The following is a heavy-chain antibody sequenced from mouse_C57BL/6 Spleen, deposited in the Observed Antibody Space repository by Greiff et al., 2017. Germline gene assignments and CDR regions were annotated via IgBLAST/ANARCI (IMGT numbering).Heavy chain of an antibody. Sequence: QVQLQQSGPELVKPGASVKISCKASGYAFSSSWMNWVKQRPGKGLEWIGRIYPGDGDTNYNGKFKGKATLTADTSSSTAYMPLSSLTSEDSAVYFCATITTVVATDWYFDVWGTGTTVTVSS. CDR1: GYAFSSSW. V-gene: IGHV1-82*01. J-gene: IGHJ1*03. D-gene: IGHD1-1*01. CDR3: ATITTVVATDWYFDV. CDR2: IYPGDGDT.